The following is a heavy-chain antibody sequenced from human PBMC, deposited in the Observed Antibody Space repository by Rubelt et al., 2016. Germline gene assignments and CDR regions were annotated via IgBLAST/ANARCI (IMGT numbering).Heavy chain of an antibody. CDR2: INHSGST. CDR1: GGSISSYY. D-gene: IGHD5-12*01. CDR3: ARGYSGYRL. J-gene: IGHJ4*02. Sequence: QVQLQESGPGLVKPSETLSLTCTVSGGSISSYYWSWIRQPPGKGLEWIGEINHSGSTNYNPSLKSLVTISVDTSKNQFCLNLSSVTAADTAVYYCARGYSGYRLWGQGTLVTVSS. V-gene: IGHV4-59*12.